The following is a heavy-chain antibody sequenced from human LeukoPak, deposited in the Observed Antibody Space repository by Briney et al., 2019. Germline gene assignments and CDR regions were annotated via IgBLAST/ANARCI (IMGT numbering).Heavy chain of an antibody. CDR1: GFTFYEYG. V-gene: IGHV3-20*04. J-gene: IGHJ3*02. Sequence: GGSLRLSCVASGFTFYEYGMSWVRQAPGKGLEWVSGINWNGGSTGYADSVKGRFTISRDNAKNSLYLQMNSLRAEDMALYYCAKASGPTVFHGFDIWGQGTMVTVSS. CDR3: AKASGPTVFHGFDI. CDR2: INWNGGST. D-gene: IGHD3-3*01.